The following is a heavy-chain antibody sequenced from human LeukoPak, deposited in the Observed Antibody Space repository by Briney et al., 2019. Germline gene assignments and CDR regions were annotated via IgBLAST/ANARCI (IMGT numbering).Heavy chain of an antibody. J-gene: IGHJ4*02. D-gene: IGHD3-16*01. CDR2: IYYSGST. V-gene: IGHV4-59*01. CDR3: ARHYAVYYFDY. Sequence: PSETLSLTCTVSGGSISSYYWSWIRQPPGKGLEWIGYIYYSGSTNYNPSLKSRVTISVDTSKNQFSLKLSSVTAADTAVYYCARHYAVYYFDYWGQGTLVTVSS. CDR1: GGSISSYY.